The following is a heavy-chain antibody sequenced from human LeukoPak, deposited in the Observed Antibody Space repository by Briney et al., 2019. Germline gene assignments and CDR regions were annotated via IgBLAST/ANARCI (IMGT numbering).Heavy chain of an antibody. V-gene: IGHV3-74*03. CDR2: INSDGSRI. Sequence: GGSVRLSCAASGFGFSNYWMHWVRQAPGKGLVWVSHINSDGSRITYAESVKGRFTISRDNAKNTLFLQMNSLRAEDTAVYYCALIQGCGSTSCYYTDYWGQGTLVTVSS. J-gene: IGHJ4*02. D-gene: IGHD2-2*01. CDR3: ALIQGCGSTSCYYTDY. CDR1: GFGFSNYW.